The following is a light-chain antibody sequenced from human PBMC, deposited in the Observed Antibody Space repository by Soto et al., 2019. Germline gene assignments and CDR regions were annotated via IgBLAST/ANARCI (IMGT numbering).Light chain of an antibody. Sequence: QSALTQPASVSGSPGQSITISCTGTSSDVGGYKYVSWYQQHPGKAPKLMIYDICNRPSGVSNRFSGSKSGNTASLTISGLQAEDEAIYYCSSYTSSSTRVFGTGTKVTVL. CDR2: DIC. J-gene: IGLJ1*01. CDR1: SSDVGGYKY. CDR3: SSYTSSSTRV. V-gene: IGLV2-14*03.